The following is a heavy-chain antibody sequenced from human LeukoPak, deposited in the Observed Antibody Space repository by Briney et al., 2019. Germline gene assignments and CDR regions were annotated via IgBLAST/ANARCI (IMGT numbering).Heavy chain of an antibody. CDR3: ARETSMVLDY. CDR1: GGSINNHI. J-gene: IGHJ4*02. Sequence: SETLSLTCSVSGGSINNHIWSWIRQPPGKGLEWIGYISYSGSANYNPSLKSRVTISVDTSKNQFSLKVTSVTAADTAVYYCARETSMVLDYWGQGTLVTVSS. CDR2: ISYSGSA. D-gene: IGHD5-18*01. V-gene: IGHV4-59*11.